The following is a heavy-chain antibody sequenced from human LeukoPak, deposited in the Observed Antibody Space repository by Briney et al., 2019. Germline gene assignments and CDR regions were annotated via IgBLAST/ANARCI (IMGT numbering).Heavy chain of an antibody. V-gene: IGHV3-23*01. D-gene: IGHD2-15*01. J-gene: IGHJ4*02. CDR1: GFTFSNYA. CDR2: ISGSDGST. CDR3: AKGRGYCTGGSCYSDY. Sequence: GGSLRLSCTASGFTFSNYAMSWVRQAPGKGLEWVSTISGSDGSTYYADSVKGRFTVSRDNSKNTLYLQVNSLRVEDTAIYYCAKGRGYCTGGSCYSDYWGQGTLVTVSS.